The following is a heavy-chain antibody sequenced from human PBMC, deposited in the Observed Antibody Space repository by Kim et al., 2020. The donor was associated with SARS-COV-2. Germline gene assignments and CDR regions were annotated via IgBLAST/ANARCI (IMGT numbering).Heavy chain of an antibody. Sequence: SQTLSLTCAISGDSVSSNSAAWNWIRQSPSRGLGWLGRTYYRSEWEHDYALAVKSRITINPDTSKNQFSLQLNSVTPEDTAVYYCARGRIGSIDYWGPGTLVTVSS. J-gene: IGHJ4*02. D-gene: IGHD3-10*01. CDR2: TYYRSEWEH. V-gene: IGHV6-1*01. CDR3: ARGRIGSIDY. CDR1: GDSVSSNSAA.